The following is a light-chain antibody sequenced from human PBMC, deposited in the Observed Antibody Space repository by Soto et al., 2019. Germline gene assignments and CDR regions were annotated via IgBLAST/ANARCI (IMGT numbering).Light chain of an antibody. V-gene: IGLV2-14*03. CDR1: SSDVGGYNY. Sequence: ALTQPATVSGSPGQSITISCTGTSSDVGGYNYVSWYQHHPGKAPKLIIYDVSNRPSGVSIRFSGSKSDNTASLTISGLQPEDEADYHCSSYTNRKTRQTVFGTGTKLTV. J-gene: IGLJ1*01. CDR3: SSYTNRKTRQTV. CDR2: DVS.